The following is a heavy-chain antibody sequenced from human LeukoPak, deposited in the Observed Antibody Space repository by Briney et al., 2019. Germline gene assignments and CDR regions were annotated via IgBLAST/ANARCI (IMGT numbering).Heavy chain of an antibody. D-gene: IGHD5-18*01. CDR2: MYDSENT. CDR1: GGSISSSSYY. V-gene: IGHV4-39*07. Sequence: SETLSLTCTVSGGSISSSSYYWGWIRQPPGKGLEWIGNMYDSENTYYNTSLKSRVTISVDTSKNQFSLKLNSVTAADTAVYYCARGIQLWLMSRRYFDYWGQGILVTVSS. J-gene: IGHJ4*02. CDR3: ARGIQLWLMSRRYFDY.